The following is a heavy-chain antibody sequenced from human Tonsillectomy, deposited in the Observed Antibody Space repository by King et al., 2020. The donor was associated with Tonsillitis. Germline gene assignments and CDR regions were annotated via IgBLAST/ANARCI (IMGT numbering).Heavy chain of an antibody. CDR1: GGSFSGYY. Sequence: VQLQQWGAGLLKPSETLSLTCAVYGGSFSGYYWSWIRQPPGKGLEWIGEINHSGSTNYNPSLKSRVTVSVDTSKNQFSLKLSSVTAADTAVYYCARGEYYEWFDPWGQGTLVTVSS. J-gene: IGHJ5*02. CDR2: INHSGST. CDR3: ARGEYYEWFDP. V-gene: IGHV4-34*01. D-gene: IGHD2/OR15-2a*01.